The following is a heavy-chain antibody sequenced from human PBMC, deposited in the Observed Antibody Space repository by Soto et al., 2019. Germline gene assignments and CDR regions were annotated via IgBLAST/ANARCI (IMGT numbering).Heavy chain of an antibody. J-gene: IGHJ4*02. CDR2: INHSGST. CDR3: ARVDDRLYSYGQIDY. D-gene: IGHD5-18*01. Sequence: SETLSLTCAVYGGSFSGYYWSWIRQPPGKGLEWIGEINHSGSTNYNPSLKSRVTISVDTSKNQFSLKLSSVTAADTAVYYCARVDDRLYSYGQIDYWGQGIQVTVSS. V-gene: IGHV4-34*01. CDR1: GGSFSGYY.